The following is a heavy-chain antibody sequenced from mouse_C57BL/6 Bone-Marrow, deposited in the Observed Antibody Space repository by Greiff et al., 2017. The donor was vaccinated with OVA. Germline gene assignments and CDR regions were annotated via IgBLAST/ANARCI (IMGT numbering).Heavy chain of an antibody. CDR3: TWYYGSRFYAMDY. J-gene: IGHJ4*01. V-gene: IGHV14-4*01. CDR1: GFNIKDDY. D-gene: IGHD1-1*01. CDR2: IDPENGDT. Sequence: VQLQQSGAELVRPGASVKLSCTASGFNIKDDYMHWVKQRPEQGLEWIGWIDPENGDTEYASKFQGKATITADTSSNTAYLQLSSLTSEDTAVYYCTWYYGSRFYAMDYWGQGTSVTVSS.